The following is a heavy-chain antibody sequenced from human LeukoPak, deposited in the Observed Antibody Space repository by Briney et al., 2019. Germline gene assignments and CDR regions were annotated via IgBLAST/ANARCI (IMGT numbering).Heavy chain of an antibody. CDR1: GGSISSYY. Sequence: SETLSLTCTVSGGSISSYYWSWIRQPPGKGLEWIGEINHSGSTNYNPSLKSRVTISVDTSKNQFSLKLNSVTAADTAVYYCARHYGPWGQGTLVTVSS. V-gene: IGHV4-34*01. CDR3: ARHYGP. J-gene: IGHJ5*02. D-gene: IGHD3-16*01. CDR2: INHSGST.